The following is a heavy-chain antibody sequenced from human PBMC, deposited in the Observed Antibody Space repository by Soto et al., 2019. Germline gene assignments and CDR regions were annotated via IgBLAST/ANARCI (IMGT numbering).Heavy chain of an antibody. V-gene: IGHV1-69*08. Sequence: QVQLVQSGAEVKKPGSSVKVSCKASGGTFSSYTISWVRQAPGQGLEWMGRIIPILGIANYAQKFQGRVTITADKPTSTAYMELSSLRSEETAVYYCARDPRIVGATRARYFDLWGRGTLVTVSS. D-gene: IGHD1-26*01. CDR3: ARDPRIVGATRARYFDL. CDR2: IIPILGIA. CDR1: GGTFSSYT. J-gene: IGHJ2*01.